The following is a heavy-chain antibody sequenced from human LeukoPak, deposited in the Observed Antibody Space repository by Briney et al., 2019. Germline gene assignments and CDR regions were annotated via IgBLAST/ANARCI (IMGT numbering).Heavy chain of an antibody. J-gene: IGHJ5*02. CDR2: ISYDGSNK. CDR1: AFTFSSYA. V-gene: IGHV3-30*04. D-gene: IGHD5-12*01. Sequence: GRSLRLSCAASAFTFSSYAMHWVRQAPGKGLEWVAVISYDGSNKYYADSVKGRFTISRDNSKNTLYLQMNSLRTEDTAVYYCARDPPTSDIVAALYGWFDPWGQGTLVTVSS. CDR3: ARDPPTSDIVAALYGWFDP.